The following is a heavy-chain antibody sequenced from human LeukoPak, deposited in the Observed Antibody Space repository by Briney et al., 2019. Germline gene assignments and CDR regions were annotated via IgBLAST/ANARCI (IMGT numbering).Heavy chain of an antibody. CDR3: ARAPPDNPFDI. Sequence: NPSETLSLTCTVSGGSIISYYWTWIRQPPGKGLEWMGHIYRGSTNYNPSLKSRVTISADTSKNQFSLRLSSVTAADTAMYFCARAPPDNPFDIRGQGTMVTVSS. CDR2: IYRGST. D-gene: IGHD1-14*01. CDR1: GGSIISYY. V-gene: IGHV4-59*01. J-gene: IGHJ3*02.